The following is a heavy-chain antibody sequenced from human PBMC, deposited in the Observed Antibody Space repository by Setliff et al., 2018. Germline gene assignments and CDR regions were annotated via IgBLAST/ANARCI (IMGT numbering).Heavy chain of an antibody. J-gene: IGHJ3*02. CDR1: GFTFSSYG. Sequence: LKISCAASGFTFSSYGMYWVRQAPGKGLEWVAVIWYDGSKKYYADSVKGRLTISRDNSNNTLYLQMNSLRVEDTAVYYCARGGPRQGGAFDIWGQGTMVTVSS. CDR3: ARGGPRQGGAFDI. CDR2: IWYDGSKK. V-gene: IGHV3-33*01.